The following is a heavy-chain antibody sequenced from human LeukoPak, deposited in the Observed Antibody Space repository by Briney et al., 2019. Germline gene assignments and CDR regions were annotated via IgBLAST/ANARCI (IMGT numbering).Heavy chain of an antibody. CDR1: GYTFTGNF. CDR3: GIYSVEYGPWFPDY. J-gene: IGHJ4*02. Sequence: ASVKVSCKASGYTFTGNFMHWVRQAPGQGLEWLGWINPNHGGTHYQGRVTMTRDTSITTAYMELSSLRSDDTAVFYCGIYSVEYGPWFPDYWGQGTLVTVSS. D-gene: IGHD5/OR15-5a*01. CDR2: INPNHGGT. V-gene: IGHV1-2*02.